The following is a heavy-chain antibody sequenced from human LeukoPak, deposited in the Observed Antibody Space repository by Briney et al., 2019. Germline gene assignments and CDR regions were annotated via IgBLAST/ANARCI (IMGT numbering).Heavy chain of an antibody. CDR2: LSYDGSNK. Sequence: GGSLRLSCAASGFTFSSYAMHWVRQAPGKGLEGVAGLSYDGSNKYYADSVKGRFTISRDNSKNTLYLQMNSLRAEDTAVYYCAKDHPTYYYDSSGQFDYWGQGTLVTVSS. J-gene: IGHJ4*02. CDR1: GFTFSSYA. D-gene: IGHD3-22*01. CDR3: AKDHPTYYYDSSGQFDY. V-gene: IGHV3-30-3*01.